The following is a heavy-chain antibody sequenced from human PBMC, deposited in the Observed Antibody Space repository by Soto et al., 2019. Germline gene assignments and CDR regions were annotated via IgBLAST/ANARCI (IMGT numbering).Heavy chain of an antibody. Sequence: LRLSCAASGFTFSSYAMSWVRQAPGKGLEWVSAISGSGGSTYYADSVKGRFTISRDNSKNTLYLQMNSLRAEDTAVYYCAKVALVVVAATTDYWGQGTLVTVSS. D-gene: IGHD2-15*01. CDR1: GFTFSSYA. J-gene: IGHJ4*02. V-gene: IGHV3-23*01. CDR2: ISGSGGST. CDR3: AKVALVVVAATTDY.